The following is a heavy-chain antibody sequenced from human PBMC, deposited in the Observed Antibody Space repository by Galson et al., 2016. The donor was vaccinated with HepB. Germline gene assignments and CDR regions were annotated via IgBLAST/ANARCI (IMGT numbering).Heavy chain of an antibody. J-gene: IGHJ4*02. CDR2: IHPGGGEI. D-gene: IGHD2-15*01. V-gene: IGHV3-7*04. CDR3: VRDLGGCVHSCSPY. Sequence: SLRLSCAGSGFTFNNYWMGWVRQAPGKGLEWVANIHPGGGEIHYVDSVRGRFTISRNNAQNSVSLQMDSLRAEDAALYYCVRDLGGCVHSCSPYWGQGTLVTVSA. CDR1: GFTFNNYW.